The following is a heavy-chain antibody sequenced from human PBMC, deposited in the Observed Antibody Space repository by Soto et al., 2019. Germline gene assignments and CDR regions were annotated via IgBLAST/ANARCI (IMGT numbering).Heavy chain of an antibody. V-gene: IGHV3-30*18. CDR3: AKEKGNRVVGDAFDI. CDR1: GFTFSSYG. Sequence: GGSLRLSCAASGFTFSSYGMHWVRQAPGKGLEWVAVISYDGSNKYYADSVKGRFTISRDNSKNTLYLQMNSLRAEDTAVYYCAKEKGNRVVGDAFDIWGQGTMVT. CDR2: ISYDGSNK. J-gene: IGHJ3*02. D-gene: IGHD1-1*01.